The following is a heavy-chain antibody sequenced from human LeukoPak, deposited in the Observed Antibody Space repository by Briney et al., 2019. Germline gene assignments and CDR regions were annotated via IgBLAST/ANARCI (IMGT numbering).Heavy chain of an antibody. D-gene: IGHD3-22*01. CDR2: IYYSGST. CDR1: GGSISSYY. CDR3: ARQVDGSSGYYPDY. J-gene: IGHJ4*02. Sequence: SETLSLTFTVSGGSISSYYWSWIRQPPGKGLEWIGYIYYSGSTNYNSSLKSRVTISVDTSKNQFSLKLSSVTAADTAVYYCARQVDGSSGYYPDYWGQGTLATVSS. V-gene: IGHV4-59*08.